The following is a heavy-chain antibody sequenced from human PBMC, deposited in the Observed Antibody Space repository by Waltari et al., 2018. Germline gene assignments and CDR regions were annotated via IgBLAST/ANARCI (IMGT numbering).Heavy chain of an antibody. D-gene: IGHD2-15*01. CDR2: IYNSGGT. V-gene: IGHV3-66*01. J-gene: IGHJ6*02. CDR1: GFTVSHHY. Sequence: EVQMVESGGGLVQPGGSLRLPCAVSGFTVSHHYRTWVRQAPGKGLEWVALIYNSGGTYYADSVKGRFTISRDNSRNTLDLQMNSLRAEDTAVYYCARGPDSRGANRNGMDVWGQGATVTVSS. CDR3: ARGPDSRGANRNGMDV.